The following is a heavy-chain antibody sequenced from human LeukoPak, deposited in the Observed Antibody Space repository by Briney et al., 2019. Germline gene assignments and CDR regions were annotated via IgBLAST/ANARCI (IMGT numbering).Heavy chain of an antibody. CDR1: GGSVRSSSYY. V-gene: IGHV4-39*01. CDR3: SRRNLMWSWFDP. D-gene: IGHD2-21*01. Sequence: PSETLSLTCSVSGGSVRSSSYYWGWIRQAPGKGLDWIASINYSGNTYYNPSLKNRVTISVETSKNEVSLKLRSATAADTAVYFCSRRNLMWSWFDPWGQGTVVTVSS. CDR2: INYSGNT. J-gene: IGHJ5*02.